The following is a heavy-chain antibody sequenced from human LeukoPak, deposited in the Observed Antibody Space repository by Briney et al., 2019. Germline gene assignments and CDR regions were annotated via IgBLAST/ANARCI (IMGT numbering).Heavy chain of an antibody. V-gene: IGHV3-64*01. J-gene: IGHJ6*03. D-gene: IGHD1-1*01. CDR2: ISSNGGST. CDR3: AGGGTHNTYYYYYMDV. Sequence: GGSLRLSCAASGFTFSSYAMHWVRQAPGKGLEYVSAISSNGGSTYYANSVKGRFTISRDNSKNTLYLQMGSLRAEDMAVYYWAGGGTHNTYYYYYMDVWGKGTTVTVSS. CDR1: GFTFSSYA.